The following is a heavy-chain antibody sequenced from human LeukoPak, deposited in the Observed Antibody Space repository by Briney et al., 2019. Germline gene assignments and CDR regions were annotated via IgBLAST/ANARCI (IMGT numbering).Heavy chain of an antibody. CDR3: AKDSSWYLSY. D-gene: IGHD6-13*01. J-gene: IGHJ4*02. CDR2: ISGSGGST. V-gene: IGHV3-23*01. Sequence: PGGSLRLSCAASGFMFSSNWMSWVRLAPGKGLEWVSAISGSGGSTYYADSVKGRFTISRDDSKNTLYLQMNSLRAEDTAVYYCAKDSSWYLSYWGQGTLVTVSS. CDR1: GFMFSSNW.